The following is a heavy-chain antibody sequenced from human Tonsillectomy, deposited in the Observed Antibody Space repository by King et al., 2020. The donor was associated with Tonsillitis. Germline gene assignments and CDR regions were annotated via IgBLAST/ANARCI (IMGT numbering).Heavy chain of an antibody. CDR2: ISSSSRYI. CDR1: GFSFSSYS. V-gene: IGHV3-21*01. Sequence: VQLVESGGGLVKPGGSLRLSCVASGFSFSSYSMNWVRQAPGKWLEWVSSISSSSRYIYYADSLKCRFTISRDNADNSLYLQMNSLRAEDTAVYYCARDFGYYYGMDVWGQGTTVTVSS. CDR3: ARDFGYYYGMDV. J-gene: IGHJ6*02. D-gene: IGHD3-3*01.